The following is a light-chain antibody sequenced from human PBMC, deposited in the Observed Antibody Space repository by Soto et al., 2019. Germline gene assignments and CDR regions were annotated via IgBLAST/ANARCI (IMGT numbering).Light chain of an antibody. CDR1: QGISSY. J-gene: IGKJ1*01. CDR3: QQYDSYPRT. V-gene: IGKV1-8*01. Sequence: AIRMTQSPSSLSASTGERVTITCRASQGISSYFAWYQQKPGKAPKLLIYAASTLQTGLPSRFSGSGSGTDFTLTISRLQPEDFAIYYCQQYDSYPRTFGQGTKVEIK. CDR2: AAS.